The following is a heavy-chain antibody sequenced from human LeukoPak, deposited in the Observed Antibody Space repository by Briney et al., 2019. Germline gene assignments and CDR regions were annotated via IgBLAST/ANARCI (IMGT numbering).Heavy chain of an antibody. CDR1: GFTFSSYA. Sequence: GGSLRLSCAASGFTFSSYAMHWVRQAPGKGLKWVAVISYDGSNKYYADSVKGRFTISRDNSKNTLYLQMNSLRAEDTAVYYCARAEVLALDPWGQGTLVTVSS. V-gene: IGHV3-30-3*01. J-gene: IGHJ5*02. CDR3: ARAEVLALDP. D-gene: IGHD2-8*02. CDR2: ISYDGSNK.